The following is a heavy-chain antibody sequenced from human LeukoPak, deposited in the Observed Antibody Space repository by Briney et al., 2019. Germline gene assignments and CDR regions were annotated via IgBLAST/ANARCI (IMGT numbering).Heavy chain of an antibody. V-gene: IGHV4-59*12. Sequence: ASETLSLTCTVSGGSISSYYWSWIRQPPGKGLEWIGYIYYSGSTNYNPSLKSRVTMSVDTSKNQFSLKLSSVTAADTAVYYCAGSLWFGESWGQGTLVTVSS. CDR2: IYYSGST. CDR1: GGSISSYY. D-gene: IGHD3-10*01. CDR3: AGSLWFGES. J-gene: IGHJ5*02.